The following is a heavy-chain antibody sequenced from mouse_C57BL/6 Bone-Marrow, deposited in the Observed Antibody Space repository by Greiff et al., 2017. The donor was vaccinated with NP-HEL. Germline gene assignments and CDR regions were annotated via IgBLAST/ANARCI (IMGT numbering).Heavy chain of an antibody. CDR3: TRTGYSNYWDY. Sequence: QVQLQQSGAELVRPGASVTLSCKASGYTFTDYEMHWVKQTPVHGLEWIGAIDPETGGTAYNQKFKGKAILTADKSSSTAYIERRSLTSEDSAVYYCTRTGYSNYWDYWGQGTTLTVSS. D-gene: IGHD2-5*01. CDR2: IDPETGGT. J-gene: IGHJ2*01. CDR1: GYTFTDYE. V-gene: IGHV1-15*01.